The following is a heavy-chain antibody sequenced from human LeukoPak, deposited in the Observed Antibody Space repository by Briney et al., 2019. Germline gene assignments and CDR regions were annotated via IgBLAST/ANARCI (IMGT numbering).Heavy chain of an antibody. D-gene: IGHD3-22*01. CDR1: GGSFSGYS. CDR3: ARQLYVPQYYYDTRAFDI. Sequence: PSETLSLTCGVYGGSFSGYSWSWIRQPPEKGLEWIGEINHSGSTNYNPSLKSRVTISVDTSKNQFSLKLSSVTAADTAVYYCARQLYVPQYYYDTRAFDIWGQGTMVTVSS. V-gene: IGHV4-34*01. CDR2: INHSGST. J-gene: IGHJ3*02.